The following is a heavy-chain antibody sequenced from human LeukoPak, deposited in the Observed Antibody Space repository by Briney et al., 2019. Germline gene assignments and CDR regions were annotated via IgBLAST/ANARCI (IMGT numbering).Heavy chain of an antibody. Sequence: PGGSLRLSXAASGFTFSSYSMNWVCQTPGKGLEWVSSISSSSSYIYYADSVKGRFTISRDNAKNSLYLQMNSLRAEDTAVYYCARDSPYCGGDCYVFDYWGQGTLVTVSS. CDR3: ARDSPYCGGDCYVFDY. J-gene: IGHJ4*02. D-gene: IGHD2-21*01. CDR2: ISSSSSYI. CDR1: GFTFSSYS. V-gene: IGHV3-21*01.